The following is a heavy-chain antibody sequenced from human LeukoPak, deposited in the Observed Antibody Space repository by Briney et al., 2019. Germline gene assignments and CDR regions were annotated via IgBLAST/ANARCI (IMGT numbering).Heavy chain of an antibody. J-gene: IGHJ4*02. V-gene: IGHV3-23*01. CDR1: GLTFSKSA. CDR3: TRDRGGSPTDVFDY. D-gene: IGHD2-15*01. CDR2: ITDVGDI. Sequence: GGSLRLSCAASGLTFSKSALTWVRQAPGKGLEWVSTITDVGDIFYTYSMRGRFTISRDNSKNTVYMQMDGLRAEDTAVYYCTRDRGGSPTDVFDYWGQGTLVTVSS.